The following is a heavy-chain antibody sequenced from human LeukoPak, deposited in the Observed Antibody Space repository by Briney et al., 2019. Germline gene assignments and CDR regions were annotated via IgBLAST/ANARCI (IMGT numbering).Heavy chain of an antibody. CDR2: ISSSSSYI. D-gene: IGHD3-10*01. CDR1: GFTFSNYW. J-gene: IGHJ6*02. Sequence: GGSLRLSCAASGFTFSNYWMSWVRQAPGKGLEWVSSISSSSSYIYYADSVKGRFTISRDNAKNSLYLQMNSLRAEDTAVYYCTSVRGVTNYYYYYGMDVWGQGTTVTVSS. V-gene: IGHV3-21*01. CDR3: TSVRGVTNYYYYYGMDV.